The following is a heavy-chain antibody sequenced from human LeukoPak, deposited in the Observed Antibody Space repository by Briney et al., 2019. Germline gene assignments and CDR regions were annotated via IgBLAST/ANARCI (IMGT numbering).Heavy chain of an antibody. CDR2: INHSGST. CDR3: ARTTTVTTGKEN. Sequence: PSETLSLTCAVYGGSFSGYYWSWIRQPPGKGLEWIGEINHSGSTNYNPSLKSRVTISVDTSKNQFSLKLSSVTAADTAVYYCARTTTVTTGKENWGQGTLVTVSS. V-gene: IGHV4-34*01. J-gene: IGHJ4*02. CDR1: GGSFSGYY. D-gene: IGHD4-17*01.